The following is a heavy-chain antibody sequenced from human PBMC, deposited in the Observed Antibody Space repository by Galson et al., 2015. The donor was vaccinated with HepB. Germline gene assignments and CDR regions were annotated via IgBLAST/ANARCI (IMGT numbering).Heavy chain of an antibody. V-gene: IGHV3-64D*06. CDR2: ISSNGGST. J-gene: IGHJ6*02. CDR1: GFTFSSYG. Sequence: SLRLSCAASGFTFSSYGMHWVRQAPGKGLEYVSAISSNGGSTYYADSVKGRFTISRDNSKNTLYLQMSSLRAEDTAVYYCVKGSGYDSYYYGMDVWGQGTTVTVSS. D-gene: IGHD5-12*01. CDR3: VKGSGYDSYYYGMDV.